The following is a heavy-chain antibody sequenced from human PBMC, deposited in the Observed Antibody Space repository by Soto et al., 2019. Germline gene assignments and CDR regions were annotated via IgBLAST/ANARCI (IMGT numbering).Heavy chain of an antibody. V-gene: IGHV4-39*01. Sequence: QLQLQESGPGLVKPSETLSLTCTVSGGSISSSSYYWGWIRQPPGKGLEWIGSIYYSGSTYYNPSLKSRVPPSVDTPMNQRSLKLTSVTAADPAVYYCARMYPQYSSSWYAPPLGSYGLDVRGQGTTVTVSS. CDR2: IYYSGST. CDR1: GGSISSSSYY. J-gene: IGHJ6*02. CDR3: ARMYPQYSSSWYAPPLGSYGLDV. D-gene: IGHD6-13*01.